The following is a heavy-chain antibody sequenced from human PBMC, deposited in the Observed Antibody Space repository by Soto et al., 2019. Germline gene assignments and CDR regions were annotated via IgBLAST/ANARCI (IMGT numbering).Heavy chain of an antibody. J-gene: IGHJ5*02. CDR2: INAGNGNT. CDR1: GYTFTSYA. D-gene: IGHD3-3*01. CDR3: ATTAGHFGVPPLNFDP. Sequence: GASVKVSCKASGYTFTSYAMHWVRQAPGQRLEWMGWINAGNGNTKYSQKFQGRVTITRDTSASTAYMELSSLRSEDTAVYYCATTAGHFGVPPLNFDPWGQGTLVTVSS. V-gene: IGHV1-3*01.